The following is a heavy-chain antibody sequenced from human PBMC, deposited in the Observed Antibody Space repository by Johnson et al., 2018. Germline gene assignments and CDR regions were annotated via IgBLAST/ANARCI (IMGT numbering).Heavy chain of an antibody. V-gene: IGHV3-48*01. CDR2: ITGSSTGV. Sequence: VQLVQSGGGVVQPGRSLRLSCAASGFTFSSYSMNWVRQAPGKGLEWISYITGSSTGVYFADSVKGRFTVSTDNAKNSLYLQMNSLRVEDTAVYYCSAWVNSSGYQVQPWGQGTLVTVSS. J-gene: IGHJ1*01. CDR1: GFTFSSYS. D-gene: IGHD3-22*01. CDR3: SAWVNSSGYQVQP.